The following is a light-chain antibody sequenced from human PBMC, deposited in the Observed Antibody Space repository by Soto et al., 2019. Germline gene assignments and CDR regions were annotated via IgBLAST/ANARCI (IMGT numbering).Light chain of an antibody. CDR1: QSVSSY. J-gene: IGKJ5*01. V-gene: IGKV3-11*01. CDR3: QQRSNWIT. CDR2: DAS. Sequence: EIMLTQSPATLSLSPGERATLSCRASQSVSSYLAWYQQKPGQAPRLLIYDASSRATGIPARFSGSGSGTDFTLTISSLEPEDFAVYYCQQRSNWITFGQGTRLEIK.